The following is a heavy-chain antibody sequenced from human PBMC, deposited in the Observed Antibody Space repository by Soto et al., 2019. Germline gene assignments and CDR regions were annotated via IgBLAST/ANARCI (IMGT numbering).Heavy chain of an antibody. V-gene: IGHV1-8*01. CDR2: MNPNSGNT. D-gene: IGHD6-19*01. CDR3: ARVISGYRGGSYLYN. Sequence: ASVKVSCKASGYTFTSYDINWVRQATGQGLEWMGWMNPNSGNTGYAQKFQGRVTMTRNTSISTAYMELSSLRSEDTAVYYCARVISGYRGGSYLYNLGQGALVTVSS. CDR1: GYTFTSYD. J-gene: IGHJ4*02.